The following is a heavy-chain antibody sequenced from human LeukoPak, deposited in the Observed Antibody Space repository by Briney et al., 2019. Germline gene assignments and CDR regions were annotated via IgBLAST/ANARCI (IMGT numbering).Heavy chain of an antibody. CDR1: ADSFSSHY. D-gene: IGHD1-1*01. J-gene: IGHJ6*03. CDR2: TSYIGST. CDR3: ARQTVDPSRTYYYYMDV. Sequence: PSETLSLTCAVSADSFSSHYWTWIRQPPGKGLEWIGYTSYIGSTNYNPSLKSRVTISIDTSKNQFSLKLSSVTAADTAVYYCARQTVDPSRTYYYYMDVWGKGTTVTVSS. V-gene: IGHV4-59*08.